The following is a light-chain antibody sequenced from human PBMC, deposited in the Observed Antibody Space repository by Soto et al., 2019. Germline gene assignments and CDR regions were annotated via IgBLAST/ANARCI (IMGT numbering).Light chain of an antibody. J-gene: IGKJ1*01. V-gene: IGKV3-15*01. CDR1: QSVRRN. CDR2: DAS. Sequence: EIVMTQSPATLSVSPGGEATLSCRASQSVRRNLAWYQQKPGQAPSLLIFDASTRATGVPARFSGSGSGTEFTLTISSLQSEDFAVYYCQHYYNWPPGGTFGQGTRWIS. CDR3: QHYYNWPPGGT.